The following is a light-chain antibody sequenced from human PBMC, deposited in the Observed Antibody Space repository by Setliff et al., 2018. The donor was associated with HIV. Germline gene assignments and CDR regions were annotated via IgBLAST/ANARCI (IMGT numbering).Light chain of an antibody. V-gene: IGLV2-23*02. CDR2: DVT. J-gene: IGLJ2*01. CDR1: TNDVGYYDS. CDR3: CSYAGGDTWI. Sequence: QSVLTQPASVSGSPGQSITISCTGSTNDVGYYDSVSWYQHHPGEVPKLMIYDVTKRPSGVSNRFSASKSGNTASLTISGLQAEDEAHYCCSYAGGDTWIFGGGTKGTVL.